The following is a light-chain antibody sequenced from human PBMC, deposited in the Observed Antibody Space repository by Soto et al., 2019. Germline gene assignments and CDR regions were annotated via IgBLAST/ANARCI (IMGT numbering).Light chain of an antibody. V-gene: IGKV3-20*01. CDR1: QSVSSNY. CDR3: QQYGVSPPLT. Sequence: EIVLTQSPGTLSLSPGDRATLSCRASQSVSSNYLAWYQQKPGQAPRLLIYGASSRATGIPDRFSGSGSGTDFTLAISRLEPTDFALYYCQQYGVSPPLTFGGGTKVEVK. J-gene: IGKJ4*01. CDR2: GAS.